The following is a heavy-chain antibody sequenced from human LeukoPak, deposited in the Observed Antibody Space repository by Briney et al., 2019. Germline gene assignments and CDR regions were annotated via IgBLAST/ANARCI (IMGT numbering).Heavy chain of an antibody. CDR2: ISSSGDIT. CDR1: GFTFGSYI. V-gene: IGHV3-23*01. Sequence: GGSLRLSCAASGFTFGSYIMSWVRQAPGKGLEWVSLISSSGDITYYEDSMKGRFTISRDNSKSTLYLQMNSLRAEDTAVYYCAKDAFTYYDFWSGPPPYYYYMDVWGKGTTVTVSS. CDR3: AKDAFTYYDFWSGPPPYYYYMDV. D-gene: IGHD3-3*01. J-gene: IGHJ6*03.